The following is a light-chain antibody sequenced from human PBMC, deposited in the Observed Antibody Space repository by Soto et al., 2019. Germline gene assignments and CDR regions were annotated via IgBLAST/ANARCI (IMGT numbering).Light chain of an antibody. V-gene: IGKV1-27*01. CDR1: EGISNY. CDR2: AAS. CDR3: QKYYSAPRT. Sequence: DIQMTQPPSSLSASVGDMVTITCRASEGISNYLYWYQQKPGQDPKLLIYAASTLQSGFPSRFSGSGSGTDITLTISSLPPEDVATYYCQKYYSAPRTFGQGTKVEIK. J-gene: IGKJ1*01.